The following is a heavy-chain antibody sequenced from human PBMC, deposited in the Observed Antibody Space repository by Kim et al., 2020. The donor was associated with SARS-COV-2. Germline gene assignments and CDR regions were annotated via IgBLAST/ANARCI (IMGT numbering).Heavy chain of an antibody. J-gene: IGHJ5*02. CDR2: ISYDGSNT. D-gene: IGHD1-26*01. Sequence: GGSLRLSCAASGFTFSNYGMHWVRQAPGKGLEWVAVISYDGSNTYYADSLKGRFAISRDNSKNTLYLQMNSLRAEDTAVYFCARAYSGSYYGGFDPWGQGTLVTVSS. CDR3: ARAYSGSYYGGFDP. V-gene: IGHV3-30*03. CDR1: GFTFSNYG.